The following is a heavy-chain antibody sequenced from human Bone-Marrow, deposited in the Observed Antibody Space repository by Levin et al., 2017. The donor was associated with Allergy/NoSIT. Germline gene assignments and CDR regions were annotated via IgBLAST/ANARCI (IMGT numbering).Heavy chain of an antibody. CDR2: ISGSGTSR. CDR3: ASSGGTYYHWYFDH. V-gene: IGHV3-23*01. Sequence: HPGGSLRLSCAASGFMFSDHAMGWVRQAPGKGLEWVSIISGSGTSRYFSDSVQGRVTISRDNFKNTLDLQINRLRAEDTAVYYCASSGGTYYHWYFDHWGRGTLVTVSS. CDR1: GFMFSDHA. D-gene: IGHD1-26*01. J-gene: IGHJ2*01.